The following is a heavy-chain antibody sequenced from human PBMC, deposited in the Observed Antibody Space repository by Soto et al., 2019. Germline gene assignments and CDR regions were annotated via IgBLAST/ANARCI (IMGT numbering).Heavy chain of an antibody. CDR3: ARTAAAGIPYYFDY. V-gene: IGHV4-61*01. Sequence: SETLSLTCTVSGGSVSSGSYYWSWIRQPPGKGLEWIGYIYYSGSTNYNPSLKSRGTISVDTSKNQFSLKLSSVTAAETAVYYCARTAAAGIPYYFDYWGQGTLVTVSS. J-gene: IGHJ4*02. D-gene: IGHD6-13*01. CDR1: GGSVSSGSYY. CDR2: IYYSGST.